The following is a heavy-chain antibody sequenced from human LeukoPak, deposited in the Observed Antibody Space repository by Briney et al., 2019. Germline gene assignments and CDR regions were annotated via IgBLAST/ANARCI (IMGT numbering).Heavy chain of an antibody. CDR3: ARKYDFWSGYYDY. CDR2: IYYSGST. V-gene: IGHV4-59*01. Sequence: SETLSLTCTVSGGSISSYYWSWIRQPPGKGLEWIGYIYYSGSTNYNLSLKSRVTISVDTSKNQFSLKLSSVTAADTAVYYCARKYDFWSGYYDYWGQGTLVTVSS. CDR1: GGSISSYY. J-gene: IGHJ4*02. D-gene: IGHD3-3*01.